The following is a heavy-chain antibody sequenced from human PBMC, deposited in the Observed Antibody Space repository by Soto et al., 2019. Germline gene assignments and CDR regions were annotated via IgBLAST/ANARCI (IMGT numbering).Heavy chain of an antibody. CDR2: IYWDDDK. CDR1: GFSLSTSGVS. Sequence: QITLKESGATLVQPTQTLTLTCTFSGFSLSTSGVSVGWIRQPPGKALEWLALIYWDDDKRCSPSLKSRLTITTDTSKNQVVLTVTNMDPVDTAIYCLAHRRGICYYFCDYWGPGTLVAVSS. V-gene: IGHV2-5*02. CDR3: AHRRGICYYFCDY. J-gene: IGHJ4*02. D-gene: IGHD2-15*01.